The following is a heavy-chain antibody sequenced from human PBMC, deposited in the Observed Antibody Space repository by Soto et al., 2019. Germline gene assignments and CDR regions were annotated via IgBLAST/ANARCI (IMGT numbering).Heavy chain of an antibody. Sequence: SETLSHTCTFSGGSIITYYWIWIRQPPGKGLEWIGSIYYSGSTYYNPSLKSRVTISVDTSKNQFSLKLSSVTAADTAVYYCARRSSEFDYWGQGTLVTVSS. D-gene: IGHD6-25*01. CDR3: ARRSSEFDY. CDR2: IYYSGST. J-gene: IGHJ4*02. CDR1: GGSIITYY. V-gene: IGHV4-39*01.